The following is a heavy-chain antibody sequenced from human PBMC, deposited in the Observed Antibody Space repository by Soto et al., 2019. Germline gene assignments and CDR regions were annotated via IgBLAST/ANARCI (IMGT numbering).Heavy chain of an antibody. CDR2: ISTRSSSI. D-gene: IGHD3-9*01. Sequence: GGSLRLSCAASGFTFSGYSMNWVRQAPGKGLEWVSFISTRSSSIYYADSVKGRFTISRDDAKNSLFLQMNSLRDEDTAVYYCARDLYSRYFDPRGLDVWGQGNSVTVSS. J-gene: IGHJ6*02. CDR3: ARDLYSRYFDPRGLDV. V-gene: IGHV3-48*02. CDR1: GFTFSGYS.